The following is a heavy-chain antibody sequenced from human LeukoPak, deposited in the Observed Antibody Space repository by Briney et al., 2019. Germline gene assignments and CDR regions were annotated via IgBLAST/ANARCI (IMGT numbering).Heavy chain of an antibody. V-gene: IGHV3-53*01. D-gene: IGHD4-17*01. J-gene: IGHJ4*02. Sequence: QPGGSLRLSCAASGFTVSSYYMSWVRQAPEKGLGWVSVIYIGGSTYFADSVKGRFTISRDNSKNTLYLQMNSLRVEDTAVYYCARLPLSDYGGYVQWGYIDYWGLGTLVTVSS. CDR1: GFTVSSYY. CDR3: ARLPLSDYGGYVQWGYIDY. CDR2: IYIGGST.